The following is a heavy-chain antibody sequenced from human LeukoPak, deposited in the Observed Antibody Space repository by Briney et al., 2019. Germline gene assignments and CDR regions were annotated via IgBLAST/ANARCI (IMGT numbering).Heavy chain of an antibody. J-gene: IGHJ4*02. CDR3: TSGYASGSRDY. CDR1: GFTFSAYW. V-gene: IGHV3-74*01. D-gene: IGHD3-10*01. Sequence: PGGSLRLSCAASGFTFSAYWMRWVREATGRGLVWVSRICGAGGTTSYADSVKGRFTISRDNAKNTLFLQMNSLRVDDTAVYYCTSGYASGSRDYWGRGTVVTVSS. CDR2: ICGAGGTT.